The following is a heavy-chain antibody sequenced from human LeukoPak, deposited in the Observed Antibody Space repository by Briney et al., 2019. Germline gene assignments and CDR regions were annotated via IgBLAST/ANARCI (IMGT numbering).Heavy chain of an antibody. CDR2: IYYSGST. Sequence: SETLSLTCTVSGGSISSYYWSWIRQPPGKGLEWIGYIYYSGSTNYNPSLKSRVTISVDTSKNQFSLKLSSVTAADTAVYYCARYDSSSSWYQFFDYWGQGTLVTVSS. CDR3: ARYDSSSSWYQFFDY. CDR1: GGSISSYY. V-gene: IGHV4-59*12. D-gene: IGHD6-13*01. J-gene: IGHJ4*02.